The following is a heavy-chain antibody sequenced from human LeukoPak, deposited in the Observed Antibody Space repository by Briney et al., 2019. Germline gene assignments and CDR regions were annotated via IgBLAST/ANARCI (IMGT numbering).Heavy chain of an antibody. CDR1: GFTFSSYW. J-gene: IGHJ4*02. D-gene: IGHD3-10*01. CDR2: ISGSGGST. Sequence: GGSLRLSCAASGFTFSSYWMHWVRQAPGKGLVWVSAISGSGGSTYYADSVKGRFTISRDNSKNTLYLQTNSLRAEDTAVYYCAEDGSHGSGSRHWGQGTLVTVSS. CDR3: AEDGSHGSGSRH. V-gene: IGHV3-23*01.